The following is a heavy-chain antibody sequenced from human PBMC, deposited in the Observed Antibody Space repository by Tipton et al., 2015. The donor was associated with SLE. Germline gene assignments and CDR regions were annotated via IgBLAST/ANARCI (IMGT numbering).Heavy chain of an antibody. J-gene: IGHJ3*02. CDR2: IKEDGSEK. CDR1: GFTFSSSW. Sequence: SLRLSCAASGFTFSSSWMNWVRLAPGKGLEWVANIKEDGSEKHYVDSVKDRLTISRDNAKNSLYLQMNSLRAEDTAVYYCARDHFGFDIWGQGTMVTVAS. V-gene: IGHV3-7*03. CDR3: ARDHFGFDI. D-gene: IGHD2/OR15-2a*01.